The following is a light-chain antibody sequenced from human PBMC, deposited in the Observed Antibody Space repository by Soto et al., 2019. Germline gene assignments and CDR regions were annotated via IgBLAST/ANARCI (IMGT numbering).Light chain of an antibody. V-gene: IGKV1-5*01. Sequence: DIQMTQSPSTLSASVGDRVTITCRASQSISSWLAWYQQKPGKAPKLLIYDASSLESGVPSRFSGSGSGTEFTLTTSSLQPDDFATYYCQQYNSYPYTFGQGTKVDIX. CDR1: QSISSW. CDR2: DAS. CDR3: QQYNSYPYT. J-gene: IGKJ2*01.